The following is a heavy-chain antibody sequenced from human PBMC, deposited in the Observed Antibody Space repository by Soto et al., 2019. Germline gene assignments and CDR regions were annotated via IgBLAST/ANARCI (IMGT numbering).Heavy chain of an antibody. CDR3: ATRGGGKSMDY. V-gene: IGHV4-34*01. D-gene: IGHD3-16*01. Sequence: SETRSLTCAVYGGSFSGYYWSWIRQPPGKGLEWIGEINHSGSTNYNPSLKSRVTISVDTSKNQFSLKLSSVTAADTAVYYCATRGGGKSMDYWGQGTLVTVSS. CDR1: GGSFSGYY. CDR2: INHSGST. J-gene: IGHJ4*02.